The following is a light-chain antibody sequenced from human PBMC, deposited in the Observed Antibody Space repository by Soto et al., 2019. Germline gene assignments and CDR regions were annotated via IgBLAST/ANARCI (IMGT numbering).Light chain of an antibody. CDR1: SSNIGGNT. J-gene: IGLJ1*01. Sequence: QSVLTQPPSASGTPGQRVTISCYGSSSNIGGNTVHWYQHVPGAAPKLLIYANNQRPSGVPDRFSGSKSGTSASLAISGLQSEDEAEYSSAAWDDNLSGLIFGSGTKLTVL. V-gene: IGLV1-44*01. CDR2: ANN. CDR3: AAWDDNLSGLI.